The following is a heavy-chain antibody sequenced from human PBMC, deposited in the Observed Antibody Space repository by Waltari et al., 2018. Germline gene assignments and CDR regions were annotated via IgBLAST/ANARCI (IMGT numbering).Heavy chain of an antibody. Sequence: QVQLVQSGAEVKKPGDSVKVSCKASGYIFIDHYIHWIRQDPGQGPELVRRINPKSGGTKYAQNFQGRVTMTRDTSVNTAYMQLTSLTSDDTALFYCAREVVRTTMVDPWGQGTLVTVSS. V-gene: IGHV1-2*06. D-gene: IGHD1-1*01. CDR2: INPKSGGT. CDR3: AREVVRTTMVDP. CDR1: GYIFIDHY. J-gene: IGHJ5*02.